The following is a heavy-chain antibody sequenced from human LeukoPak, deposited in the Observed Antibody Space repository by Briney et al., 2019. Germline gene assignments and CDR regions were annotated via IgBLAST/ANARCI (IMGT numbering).Heavy chain of an antibody. D-gene: IGHD2-15*01. J-gene: IGHJ5*02. Sequence: GGSLRLSCVASGFSLSGYWMYWVRQAPGKGLMYISRNNGDGSTTNYADVVKARFTMSRDNVKNTLYLQMNSLRVEDTAVYYCARDPRNVGLAPWGQGTLVTVSS. V-gene: IGHV3-74*01. CDR3: ARDPRNVGLAP. CDR1: GFSLSGYW. CDR2: NNGDGSTT.